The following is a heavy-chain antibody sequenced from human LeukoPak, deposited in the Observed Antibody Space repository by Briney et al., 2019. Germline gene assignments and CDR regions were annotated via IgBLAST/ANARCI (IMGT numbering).Heavy chain of an antibody. CDR2: SRSKAQSYST. D-gene: IGHD5-24*01. CDR1: GFTFSDHY. Sequence: PGGSLRLSCAVSGFTFSDHYMDWVRQAPGKGLEWVARSRSKAQSYSTEYAASVKGRFTISRDDSKDLLYLQMNSLKTEDTAVYYCAREGRDAYNYAFDTWGQETMVTVSS. V-gene: IGHV3-72*01. CDR3: AREGRDAYNYAFDT. J-gene: IGHJ3*02.